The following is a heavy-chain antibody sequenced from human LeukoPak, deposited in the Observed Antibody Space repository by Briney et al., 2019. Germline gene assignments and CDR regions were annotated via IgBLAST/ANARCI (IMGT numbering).Heavy chain of an antibody. CDR2: MNPVSGNT. V-gene: IGHV1-8*01. Sequence: ASVKVSRKASGYTFTSDINWVRQATGQGLEWMGWMNPVSGNTGYAPKFQGRVTMTRDTSISTAYMELSSLRSEDTAVYYCARARVDESCSGGSCYHDDLWGQGTLVTVSS. CDR3: ARARVDESCSGGSCYHDDL. J-gene: IGHJ5*02. CDR1: GYTFTSD. D-gene: IGHD2-15*01.